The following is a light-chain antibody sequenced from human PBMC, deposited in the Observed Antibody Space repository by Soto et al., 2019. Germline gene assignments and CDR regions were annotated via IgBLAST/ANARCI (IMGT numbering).Light chain of an antibody. Sequence: DVQMTQSPSTLSASVGDRVTITCRASQSINNLLAWYQQKPGKAPKFLIYDVSTLESGVPSRFSGSGSGTEFTLTISSLQPEDFATYYCQQSDSYTLKFRGGTKVDIK. CDR1: QSINNL. J-gene: IGKJ4*02. CDR3: QQSDSYTLK. V-gene: IGKV1-5*01. CDR2: DVS.